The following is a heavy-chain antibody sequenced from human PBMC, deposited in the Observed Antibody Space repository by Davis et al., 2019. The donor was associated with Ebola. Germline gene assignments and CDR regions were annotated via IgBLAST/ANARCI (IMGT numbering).Heavy chain of an antibody. CDR1: GFTFSSYW. Sequence: PGGSLRLSCAASGFTFSSYWMYWVRQAPRKGLLWVSRINNDGSSTTYADSVRGRFTISRDNAKNTLYLQMNSLRGEDTAVYFCARVLGDSSSGWGMDVWGQGTTVTVSS. CDR2: INNDGSST. V-gene: IGHV3-74*01. CDR3: ARVLGDSSSGWGMDV. D-gene: IGHD6-13*01. J-gene: IGHJ6*02.